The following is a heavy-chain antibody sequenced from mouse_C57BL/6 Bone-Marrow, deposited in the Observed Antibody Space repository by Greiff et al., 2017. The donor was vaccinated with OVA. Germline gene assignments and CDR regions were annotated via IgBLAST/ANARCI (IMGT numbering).Heavy chain of an antibody. CDR2: INPNNGGT. V-gene: IGHV1-26*01. Sequence: EVQLQQSGPELVKPGASVKISCKASGYTFTDYYMNWVKQSHGKSLEWIGDINPNNGGTSYNQKFKGKATLTVDKSSSTAYMELRSLTSEDSAVYYCAKEGYVYFDVWGTGTTVTVSS. CDR1: GYTFTDYY. J-gene: IGHJ1*03. D-gene: IGHD3-1*01. CDR3: AKEGYVYFDV.